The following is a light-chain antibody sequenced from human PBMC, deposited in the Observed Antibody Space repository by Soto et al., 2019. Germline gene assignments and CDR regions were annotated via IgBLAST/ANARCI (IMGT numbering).Light chain of an antibody. CDR1: QAISTW. CDR3: QQANSFPRT. J-gene: IGKJ1*01. V-gene: IGKV1D-12*01. CDR2: AAS. Sequence: DIQMTQSPSSVSASVGDRVTVTCRASQAISTWLAWYQQKPGKAPKLLIYAASNLQTGVPSRFSGSGSGTDFTLTISSLQPEDFATYYCQQANSFPRTFGQGTKVEIK.